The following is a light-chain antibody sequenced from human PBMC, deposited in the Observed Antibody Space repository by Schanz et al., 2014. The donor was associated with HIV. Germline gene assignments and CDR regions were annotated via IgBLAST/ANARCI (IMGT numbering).Light chain of an antibody. CDR1: GSDVGGFNR. V-gene: IGLV2-18*02. CDR2: DVT. J-gene: IGLJ7*01. Sequence: QSALTQPASVSGSPGQSVTISCTGTGSDVGGFNRVSWYQQPPGTAPKLLIYDVTSRPYGIPSRFSGSKSATSASLTISGLQAEDEADYYCSSKATGGRAPFVFGGGTKLTVL. CDR3: SSKATGGRAPFV.